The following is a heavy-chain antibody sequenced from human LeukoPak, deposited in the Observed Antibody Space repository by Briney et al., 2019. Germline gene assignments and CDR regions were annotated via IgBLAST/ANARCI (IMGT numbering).Heavy chain of an antibody. D-gene: IGHD7-27*01. Sequence: KPSETLSLTCTVSGGSINNSRYYWGWIRQPPGKGLEWIGTIYYSGSTYYNPSLKSRVTISVDTSENQFSLKLSSVTAADTAVYYCARLPLDHWGSSPFFDYWGQGTLVTVSS. CDR1: GGSINNSRYY. J-gene: IGHJ4*02. CDR3: ARLPLDHWGSSPFFDY. CDR2: IYYSGST. V-gene: IGHV4-39*07.